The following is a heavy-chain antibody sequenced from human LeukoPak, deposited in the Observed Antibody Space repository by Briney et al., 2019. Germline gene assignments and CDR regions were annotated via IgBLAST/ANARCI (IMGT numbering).Heavy chain of an antibody. CDR1: GGSISSSNW. CDR3: ARGRGSSWYYFDS. CDR2: IYHSGST. D-gene: IGHD6-13*01. J-gene: IGHJ4*02. Sequence: GTLSLTCAVSGGSISSSNWWSWVRQPPGKGLEWIGEIYHSGSTNYNPSLKSRVTMTVDTSKNQFSLNLSSVTAADTAVYYCARGRGSSWYYFDSWGQETLVTVSS. V-gene: IGHV4-4*02.